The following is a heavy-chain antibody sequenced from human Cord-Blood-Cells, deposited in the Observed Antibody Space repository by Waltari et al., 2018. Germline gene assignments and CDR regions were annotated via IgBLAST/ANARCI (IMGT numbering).Heavy chain of an antibody. D-gene: IGHD2-2*01. CDR3: ARVIGGYCSSTSCYAFDI. Sequence: QVQLQESGPGLVKPSGTLSLTCAVSGGSISSSNWWSWVRQPPGKGLEWIGEIYHSGSTNYNPSLESRVTISVDKSKNQFSLKLSSVTAADTAVYYCARVIGGYCSSTSCYAFDIWGQGTMVTVSS. J-gene: IGHJ3*02. CDR1: GGSISSSNW. CDR2: IYHSGST. V-gene: IGHV4-4*02.